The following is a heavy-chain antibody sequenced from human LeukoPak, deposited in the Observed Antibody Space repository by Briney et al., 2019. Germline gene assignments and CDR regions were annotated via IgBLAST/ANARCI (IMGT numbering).Heavy chain of an antibody. CDR3: ARISQSGGYGDDLGNWYFDL. CDR2: TYYRSKWYN. V-gene: IGHV6-1*01. Sequence: SQTLSLTCAISGDSVSSNSAAWNWIRQSPSRGLEWLGRTYYRSKWYNDYAVSVRSRITINPDTSKNQFSLQLNSVTPEDTAVYYCARISQSGGYGDDLGNWYFDLWGRGTLVTVSS. D-gene: IGHD4-17*01. J-gene: IGHJ2*01. CDR1: GDSVSSNSAA.